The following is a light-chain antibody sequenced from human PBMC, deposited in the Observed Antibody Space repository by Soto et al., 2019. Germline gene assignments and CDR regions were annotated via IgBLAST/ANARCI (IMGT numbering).Light chain of an antibody. CDR3: QVWGSNADPYVL. J-gene: IGLJ2*01. V-gene: IGLV3-21*04. CDR1: NIAGKS. Sequence: SYELTQPPSVSAAPGKTARITCGGDNIAGKSVHWYQLKPGQAPVLIIYNDDDRPSGIPERFSGSNSGNTATLTVSWVEAGDEAYYYCQVWGSNADPYVLFGGGTKLTVL. CDR2: NDD.